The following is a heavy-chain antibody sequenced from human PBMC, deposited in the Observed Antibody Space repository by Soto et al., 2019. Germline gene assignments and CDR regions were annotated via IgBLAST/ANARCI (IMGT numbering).Heavy chain of an antibody. CDR1: GFTVSTYY. V-gene: IGHV3-53*01. J-gene: IGHJ6*02. Sequence: PGGSLRLSCAASGFTVSTYYMNWVRQAPGKGLEWVSVIYSDGSTYHADSVKGRFTISRDNSKNTLYLQMNSLRAEDTAVYYCTKDDRDYGDYYYYGMDVWGQGTTVTVSS. CDR3: TKDDRDYGDYYYYGMDV. CDR2: IYSDGST. D-gene: IGHD4-17*01.